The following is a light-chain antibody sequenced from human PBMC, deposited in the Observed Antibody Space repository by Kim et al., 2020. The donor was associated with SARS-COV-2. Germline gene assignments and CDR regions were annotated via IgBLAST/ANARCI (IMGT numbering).Light chain of an antibody. CDR1: QSVRSTS. CDR3: QHSMT. Sequence: ETVLTQSPGTPSLSPGDRAALSCRASQSVRSTSLAWYQHRPGQTPRLLIHGTSSRAAGIPDRFSGSGSGTDFTLTISRLEPEDFAVYYCQHSMTFGQGTKVDIK. CDR2: GTS. V-gene: IGKV3-20*01. J-gene: IGKJ1*01.